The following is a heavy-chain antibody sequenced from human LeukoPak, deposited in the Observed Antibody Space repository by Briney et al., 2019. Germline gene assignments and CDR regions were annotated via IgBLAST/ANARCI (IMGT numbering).Heavy chain of an antibody. CDR3: AREVAAAGTLYFDL. Sequence: PSETLSLTCAVYGGSFSGYYWSWIRQPPGKGLEWIGEIYHSGSTNYNPSLKSRVTISVDKSKNQFSLKLSSVTAADTAVYYCAREVAAAGTLYFDLWGRGTLVTVSS. J-gene: IGHJ2*01. D-gene: IGHD6-13*01. CDR1: GGSFSGYY. V-gene: IGHV4-34*01. CDR2: IYHSGST.